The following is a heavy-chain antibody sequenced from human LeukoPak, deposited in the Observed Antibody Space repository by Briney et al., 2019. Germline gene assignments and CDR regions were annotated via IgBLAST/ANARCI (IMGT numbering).Heavy chain of an antibody. CDR2: IYYSGST. Sequence: PSETLSLTSTVYGGSISSSSYYWGWIRQPPGKGLEWTGSIYYSGSTYYNPSLKSRVTISVDTSKNQFSLKLSSVTAADTAVYYCARPVSSSWYYFDYWGQGTLVTASS. CDR1: GGSISSSSYY. CDR3: ARPVSSSWYYFDY. J-gene: IGHJ4*02. V-gene: IGHV4-39*01. D-gene: IGHD6-13*01.